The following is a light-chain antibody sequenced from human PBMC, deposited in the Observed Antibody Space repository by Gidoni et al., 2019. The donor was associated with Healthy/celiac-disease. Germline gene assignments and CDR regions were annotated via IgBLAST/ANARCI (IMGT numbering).Light chain of an antibody. V-gene: IGKV1-33*01. CDR2: DAS. CDR3: QQYDNLPLT. CDR1: QDISNY. Sequence: DIPMTQSPSSLSASVGVIVTITCQASQDISNYLNWYQQKPGKAPKLLIYDASNLETGVPSRFSGSGSGTDFTFTISSLQPEDITTYYCQQYDNLPLTFXGXTKVEIK. J-gene: IGKJ4*01.